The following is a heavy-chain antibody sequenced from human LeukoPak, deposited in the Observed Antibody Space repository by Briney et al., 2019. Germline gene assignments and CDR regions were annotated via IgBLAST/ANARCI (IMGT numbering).Heavy chain of an antibody. CDR1: TFLFTTYP. Sequence: AGGSLRLSCSSSTFLFTTYPMGWVRQAPGKGLEGVAIISYDGTYEHYSDSVKGRFTISRDNSKNTLYLQMNSLRTEDTAVYYCARDPNPYCTSSSCYDYFQDWGQGALVTVSS. J-gene: IGHJ1*01. CDR3: ARDPNPYCTSSSCYDYFQD. D-gene: IGHD2-2*01. CDR2: ISYDGTYE. V-gene: IGHV3-30-3*01.